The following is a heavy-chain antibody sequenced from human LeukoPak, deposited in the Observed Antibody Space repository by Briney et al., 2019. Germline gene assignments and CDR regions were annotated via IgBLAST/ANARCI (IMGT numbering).Heavy chain of an antibody. CDR2: FDPEDGET. CDR1: GYTLTELS. Sequence: GASVKVSCKVSGYTLTELSMHWVRQAPGKGLEWMGGFDPEDGETIYAQKFQGRVTMTGDTSTDTAYMELSSLRSEDTAVYYCATAGLWSTQYWFDPWGQGTLVTVSS. D-gene: IGHD5-18*01. J-gene: IGHJ5*02. V-gene: IGHV1-24*01. CDR3: ATAGLWSTQYWFDP.